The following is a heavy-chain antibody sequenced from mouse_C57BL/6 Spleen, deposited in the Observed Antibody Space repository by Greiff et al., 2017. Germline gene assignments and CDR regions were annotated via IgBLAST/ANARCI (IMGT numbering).Heavy chain of an antibody. V-gene: IGHV1-18*01. J-gene: IGHJ4*01. CDR3: ARRGYGKRAMDY. CDR1: GYTFTDYN. Sequence: EVQLQQSGPELVKPGASVKIPCKASGYTFTDYNMDWVKQSHGKSLEWIGDINPNNGGTIYNQKFKGKATLTVDKASSTAYMELRSLTSEDTAVYYCARRGYGKRAMDYWGQGTSVTVSS. D-gene: IGHD2-1*01. CDR2: INPNNGGT.